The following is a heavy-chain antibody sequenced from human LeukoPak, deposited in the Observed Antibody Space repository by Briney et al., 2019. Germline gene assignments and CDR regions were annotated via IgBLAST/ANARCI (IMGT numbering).Heavy chain of an antibody. J-gene: IGHJ6*04. Sequence: SETLSLTCTVSGGSISSGDYYWSWIRQPPGKGLEWIGYIYYSGSTYYNPSLKSRVTISVDTSKNQFPLKLSSVTAADTAVYYCARDSYDFWSGYYSPSDVWGKGTTVTASS. CDR1: GGSISSGDYY. CDR2: IYYSGST. V-gene: IGHV4-30-4*08. D-gene: IGHD3-3*01. CDR3: ARDSYDFWSGYYSPSDV.